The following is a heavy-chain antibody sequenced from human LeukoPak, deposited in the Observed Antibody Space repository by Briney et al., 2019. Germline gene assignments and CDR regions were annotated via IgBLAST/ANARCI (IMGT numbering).Heavy chain of an antibody. J-gene: IGHJ5*02. D-gene: IGHD4-23*01. Sequence: SETLSLTCTVSGVSISSYYWSWVRQPPGKGLEWIGYIYYSGSTNYNPSLKSRVTISVDTSKNQFSLKLSSVPAADTAVYYCARGPTTVGVDPWGQGTLVTVSS. CDR2: IYYSGST. CDR3: ARGPTTVGVDP. CDR1: GVSISSYY. V-gene: IGHV4-59*01.